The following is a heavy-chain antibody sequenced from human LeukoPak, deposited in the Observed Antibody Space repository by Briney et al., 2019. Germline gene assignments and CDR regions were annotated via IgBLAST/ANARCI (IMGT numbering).Heavy chain of an antibody. CDR3: ARGGILTRNWFDP. CDR1: GYTFTGYY. Sequence: GASVKVSCKAPGYTFTGYYMHWVRQAPGQGLEWMGWINPNSGGTNYAQKFQGRVTMTRDTSISTAYMELSRLRSDDTAVYYCARGGILTRNWFDPWGQGTLVTVSS. D-gene: IGHD3-9*01. J-gene: IGHJ5*02. V-gene: IGHV1-2*02. CDR2: INPNSGGT.